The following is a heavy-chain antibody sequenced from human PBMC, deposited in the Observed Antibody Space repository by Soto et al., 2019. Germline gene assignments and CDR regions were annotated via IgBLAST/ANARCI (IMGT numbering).Heavy chain of an antibody. CDR1: GFTFSSYA. CDR3: AKGRRSRLVPSDY. D-gene: IGHD2-21*01. V-gene: IGHV3-23*01. CDR2: ISGSVGST. Sequence: PWGSLRLSCAASGFTFSSYAMSWVRQAPGKGLEWVSAISGSVGSTYYADSVKGRFTISRDNSKNTLYLQMNSLRAEDTAVYYCAKGRRSRLVPSDYWGQETLVTVSS. J-gene: IGHJ4*02.